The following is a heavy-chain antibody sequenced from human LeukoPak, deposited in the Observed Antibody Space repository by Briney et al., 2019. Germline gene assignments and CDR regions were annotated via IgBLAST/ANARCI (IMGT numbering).Heavy chain of an antibody. CDR2: INIEGDNT. Sequence: GGSLRLSCAASGFTLSSSVMHWVRQAPGKGLEYVSGINIEGDNTHYAKSVKDRFTISRDNSKNTLYLQMGSLGAEDMAVYYCAREGHSSGHCGSFDIWGQGTVVTVSS. J-gene: IGHJ3*02. V-gene: IGHV3-64*01. CDR3: AREGHSSGHCGSFDI. D-gene: IGHD3-22*01. CDR1: GFTLSSSV.